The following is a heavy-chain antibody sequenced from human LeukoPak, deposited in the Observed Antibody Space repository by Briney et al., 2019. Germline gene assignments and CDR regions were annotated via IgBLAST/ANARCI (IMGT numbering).Heavy chain of an antibody. V-gene: IGHV4-59*08. Sequence: SETLSLTCTVSGGSISSYYWSWIRQPPGEGREGIGYIYYSGSTNYNPSLKSRVTISVDMSKNQFSLKLSSVTAADTAVYYCARRRSGMISIDHWGQGTLVTVSS. CDR1: GGSISSYY. J-gene: IGHJ4*02. CDR2: IYYSGST. D-gene: IGHD3-16*01. CDR3: ARRRSGMISIDH.